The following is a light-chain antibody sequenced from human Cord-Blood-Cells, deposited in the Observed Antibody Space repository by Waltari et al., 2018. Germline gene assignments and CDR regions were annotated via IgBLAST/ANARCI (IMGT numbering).Light chain of an antibody. V-gene: IGKV3-15*01. CDR2: GAS. Sequence: EIVMTQSPATLSVSPGERVTLSCRASQSVSSNLAWYQQKPGHAPRLLIYGASTRATGIPARFSGSGSGTEFTLTISSLQSEDFAVYYCQQYNNWPHTFGQGTKLEIK. J-gene: IGKJ2*01. CDR1: QSVSSN. CDR3: QQYNNWPHT.